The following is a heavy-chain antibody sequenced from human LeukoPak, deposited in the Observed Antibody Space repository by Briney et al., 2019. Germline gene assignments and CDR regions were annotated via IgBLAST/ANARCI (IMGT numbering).Heavy chain of an antibody. CDR1: GFTFSSYG. CDR3: ARTDTSGWSRPLDC. CDR2: IWYDGSNK. J-gene: IGHJ4*02. D-gene: IGHD6-19*01. V-gene: IGHV3-33*01. Sequence: GRSLRLSCAASGFTFSSYGMHWVRQAPGKGLEWVAVIWYDGSNKYYADSVKGRFTISRDNSENTLYLQMNSLRAEDTAVYYCARTDTSGWSRPLDCWGQGTLVTVSS.